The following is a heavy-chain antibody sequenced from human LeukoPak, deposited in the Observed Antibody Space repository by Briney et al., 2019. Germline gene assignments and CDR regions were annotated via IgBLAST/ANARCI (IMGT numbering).Heavy chain of an antibody. V-gene: IGHV1-2*02. CDR1: GFTFSGYY. CDR2: INPNSGGT. CDR3: ARESRDTAWSLDL. J-gene: IGHJ4*02. Sequence: ASVTVSSTASGFTFSGYYMHWVRQAPGQGFEWMGWINPNSGGTNFAQKFQGRVTMTRDTSINTVYMELSSLGSDDTAVYYCARESRDTAWSLDLWGQGTLVTVSS. D-gene: IGHD1-1*01.